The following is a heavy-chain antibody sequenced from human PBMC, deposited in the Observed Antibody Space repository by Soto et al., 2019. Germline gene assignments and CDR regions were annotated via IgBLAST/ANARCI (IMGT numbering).Heavy chain of an antibody. Sequence: QVQVMQSGAEVKKPGDSVKVSCKTSGYIFSDYGINWVRQAPGQGREWRGWISGYSGNANLAQKFQGRVTMTTDKSTRTAYMELRRLRSDDTAVYYCAKRTSGTTWGESDYWGQGTLVTVSS. CDR1: GYIFSDYG. V-gene: IGHV1-18*04. CDR3: AKRTSGTTWGESDY. CDR2: ISGYSGNA. J-gene: IGHJ4*02. D-gene: IGHD4-17*01.